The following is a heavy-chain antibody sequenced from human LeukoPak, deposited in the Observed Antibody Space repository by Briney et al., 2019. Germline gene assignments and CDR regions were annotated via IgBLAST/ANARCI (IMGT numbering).Heavy chain of an antibody. CDR1: GGSISSNNW. D-gene: IGHD3-10*01. V-gene: IGHV4-4*02. CDR3: ARVLTPDGSGSGEAFDI. J-gene: IGHJ3*02. CDR2: IYHDGST. Sequence: PSETLSLTCAVSGGSISSNNWWIWVRQSPEKGLEWIGEIYHDGSTNYNPSLKSRVTISMDKSKNQLSLKLNFVTAADTAVYYCARVLTPDGSGSGEAFDIWGQGTMVTVSS.